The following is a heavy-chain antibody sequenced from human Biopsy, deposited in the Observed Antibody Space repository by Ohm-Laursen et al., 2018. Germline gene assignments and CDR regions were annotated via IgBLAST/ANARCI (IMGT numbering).Heavy chain of an antibody. CDR3: ARLGSGDYFPTFFDF. CDR1: GVSINGGRYY. J-gene: IGHJ4*02. V-gene: IGHV4-31*03. D-gene: IGHD5-12*01. Sequence: LSLTCTVSGVSINGGRYYWNWIRHHPGKGPEWIGNIFYSANTYYNPSLKSRVTISVDTSKNQFSLKLSSVTAADTAVYYCARLGSGDYFPTFFDFWGQGALVTVSS. CDR2: IFYSANT.